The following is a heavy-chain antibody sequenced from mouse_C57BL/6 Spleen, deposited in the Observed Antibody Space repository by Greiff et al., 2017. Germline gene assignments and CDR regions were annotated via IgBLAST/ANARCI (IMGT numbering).Heavy chain of an antibody. J-gene: IGHJ4*01. V-gene: IGHV1-81*01. Sequence: QVQLQQSGAELARPGASVKLSCKASGYTFTSYGISWVKQRTGQGLEWIGEIYPRSGNTYYNEKFKGKATLTADKSSSTADMELRSLTSEDSAVYFCARGDYDGAMDYWGQGTSVTVSS. CDR1: GYTFTSYG. D-gene: IGHD2-4*01. CDR2: IYPRSGNT. CDR3: ARGDYDGAMDY.